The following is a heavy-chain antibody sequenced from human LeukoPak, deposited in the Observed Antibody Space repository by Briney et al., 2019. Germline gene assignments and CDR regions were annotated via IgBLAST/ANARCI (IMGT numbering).Heavy chain of an antibody. CDR2: ISSSSLYI. CDR3: ASEHSGNYYRPFDY. D-gene: IGHD1-26*01. Sequence: GGSLRLSCAASGFTFTTYWMNWVRQAPGKGLEWVSSISSSSLYIYYADSTKGRFTISRDNAKNSLYLQMNSLRAEDTAVYYCASEHSGNYYRPFDYWGQGTLVTVSS. CDR1: GFTFTTYW. J-gene: IGHJ4*02. V-gene: IGHV3-21*01.